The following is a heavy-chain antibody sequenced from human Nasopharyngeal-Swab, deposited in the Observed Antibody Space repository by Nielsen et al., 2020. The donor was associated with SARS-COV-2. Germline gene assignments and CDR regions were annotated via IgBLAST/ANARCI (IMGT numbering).Heavy chain of an antibody. CDR1: GFTFSSYA. V-gene: IGHV3-23*01. Sequence: GESLKISCAASGFTFSSYAMSWVRQAPGKGLEWVSAISGSGGSTYYADSVKGRFTISRDNSKNTLYLQMNSLRAEDTAVYYRAKDWEVGATSYYYYMDVWGKGTTVTVSS. CDR2: ISGSGGST. D-gene: IGHD1-26*01. J-gene: IGHJ6*03. CDR3: AKDWEVGATSYYYYMDV.